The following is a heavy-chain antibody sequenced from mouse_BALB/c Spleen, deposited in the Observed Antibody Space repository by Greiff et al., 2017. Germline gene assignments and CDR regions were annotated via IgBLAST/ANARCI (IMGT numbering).Heavy chain of an antibody. Sequence: EVQLQQSGAELVRPGALVKLSCKASGFNIKDYYMHWVKQRPEQGLEWIGWIDPENGNTIYDPKFQGKASITADTSSNTAYLQLSSLTSEDTAVYYCAIGGGYYAVYWGQGTLVTVSA. D-gene: IGHD2-3*01. CDR3: AIGGGYYAVY. V-gene: IGHV14-1*02. J-gene: IGHJ3*01. CDR2: IDPENGNT. CDR1: GFNIKDYY.